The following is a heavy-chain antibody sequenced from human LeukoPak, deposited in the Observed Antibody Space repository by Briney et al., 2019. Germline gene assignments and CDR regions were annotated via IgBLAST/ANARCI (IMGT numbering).Heavy chain of an antibody. CDR1: GLTVSHEY. V-gene: IGHV3-66*01. J-gene: IGHJ3*02. Sequence: PGGSLRLSCAASGLTVSHEYTSWVRQAPGKGLEWVSLIYSGGTTFYADSVKGRFTISRDSSKNILLLQMNSLRAEDTAVYYCARVGIQLGFGASKVTNDAFDTWGQGTMVTISS. D-gene: IGHD5-18*01. CDR3: ARVGIQLGFGASKVTNDAFDT. CDR2: IYSGGTT.